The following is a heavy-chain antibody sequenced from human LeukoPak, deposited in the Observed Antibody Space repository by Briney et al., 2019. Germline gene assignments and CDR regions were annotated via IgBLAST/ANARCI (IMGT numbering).Heavy chain of an antibody. CDR2: IYSGGST. Sequence: GGSLRLSCAASGFTVSSNYMSWVRQAPGKGLEWVSVIYSGGSTYYADSVKGRFTVSRDNATNSLYLQMNSLRAEDTAVYYCARDVEQWLVRVYYFDYWGQGTLVTVSS. D-gene: IGHD6-19*01. J-gene: IGHJ4*02. V-gene: IGHV3-53*01. CDR1: GFTVSSNY. CDR3: ARDVEQWLVRVYYFDY.